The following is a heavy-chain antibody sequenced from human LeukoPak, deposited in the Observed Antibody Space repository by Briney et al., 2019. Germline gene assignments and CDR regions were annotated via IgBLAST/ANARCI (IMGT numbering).Heavy chain of an antibody. J-gene: IGHJ6*02. V-gene: IGHV3-48*03. Sequence: GGSLRLSCAASGFTFSSYEMKWVRQAPGKGLEWVSYISSSGSTIYYADSVKGRFTISRDNVKNSLYLQMNSLRAEDTAVYYCARESRDSSGYYSDHYYYYGMDVWGQGTTVTVSS. CDR2: ISSSGSTI. CDR3: ARESRDSSGYYSDHYYYYGMDV. CDR1: GFTFSSYE. D-gene: IGHD3-22*01.